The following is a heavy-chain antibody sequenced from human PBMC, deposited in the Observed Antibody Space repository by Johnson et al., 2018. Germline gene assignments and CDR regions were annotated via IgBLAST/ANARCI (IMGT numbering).Heavy chain of an antibody. CDR3: ARDRSAGWKDAFDI. J-gene: IGHJ3*02. CDR1: GFTFSSYS. Sequence: EVQLVESGGGLVKXGGSLRLSCAASGFTFSSYSMNWVRQAPGKGLEWVSSISSSSSYIYYADSVKGRFTISREHAKNSLYLQMNSLRAEDTGVYYCARDRSAGWKDAFDIWGQGTMVTVSS. V-gene: IGHV3-21*01. D-gene: IGHD1-1*01. CDR2: ISSSSSYI.